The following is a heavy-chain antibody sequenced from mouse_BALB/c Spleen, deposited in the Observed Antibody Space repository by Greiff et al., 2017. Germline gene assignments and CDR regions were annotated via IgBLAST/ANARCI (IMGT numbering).Heavy chain of an antibody. Sequence: DVHLVESGGGLVQPGGSRKLSCAASGFTFSSFGMHWVRQAPEKGLEWVAYISSGSSTIYYADTVKGRFTISRDNPKNTLFLQMTSLRSEDTAMYYCAIYDYDEGLAYWGQGTLVTVSA. J-gene: IGHJ3*01. CDR3: AIYDYDEGLAY. CDR2: ISSGSSTI. V-gene: IGHV5-17*02. CDR1: GFTFSSFG. D-gene: IGHD2-4*01.